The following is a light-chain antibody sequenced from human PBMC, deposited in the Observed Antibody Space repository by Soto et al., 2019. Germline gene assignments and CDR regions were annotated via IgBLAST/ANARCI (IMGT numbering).Light chain of an antibody. CDR2: DAS. CDR1: QAIGNY. V-gene: IGKV1-33*01. CDR3: QQYDVLPYT. Sequence: VPITCQASQAIGNYLSWYQQKPGKAPKLLMHDASNLETGVPSRFRGSGSGTDFTLTISSLQPDDIATYYCQQYDVLPYTFGPGTKLEI. J-gene: IGKJ2*01.